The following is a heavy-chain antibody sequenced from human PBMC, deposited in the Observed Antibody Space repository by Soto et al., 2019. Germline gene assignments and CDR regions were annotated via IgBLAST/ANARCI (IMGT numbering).Heavy chain of an antibody. V-gene: IGHV3-15*01. Sequence: EVQLVESGGGLVKPGGSLRLSCAASGFTFTNAWMTWVRQAPGKGLEWVGRIRSKTDGGTADFAAPVKGRFTISRDDSKNTLYLEMRSLKSGDTAVYHCTTMGYCSGTSCSSVLDSWGQGTLVTVSS. D-gene: IGHD2-2*01. CDR1: GFTFTNAW. CDR2: IRSKTDGGTA. J-gene: IGHJ4*02. CDR3: TTMGYCSGTSCSSVLDS.